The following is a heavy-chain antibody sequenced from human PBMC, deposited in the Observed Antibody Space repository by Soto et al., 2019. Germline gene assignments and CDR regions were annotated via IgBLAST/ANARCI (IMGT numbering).Heavy chain of an antibody. CDR2: ISAYNGNT. Sequence: SVNGACKASGYTFTSYGISWVRQAPGQGLEWMGWISAYNGNTNYAQKLQGRVTMTTDTSTSTAYMELRSLRSDDTAVYYCARGVILRLMSWETLFAPWGQGTLVIVSS. CDR3: ARGVILRLMSWETLFAP. CDR1: GYTFTSYG. D-gene: IGHD3-3*01. V-gene: IGHV1-18*01. J-gene: IGHJ1*01.